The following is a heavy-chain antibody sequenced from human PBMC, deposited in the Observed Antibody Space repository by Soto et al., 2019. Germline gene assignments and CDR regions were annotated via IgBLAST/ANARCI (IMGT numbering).Heavy chain of an antibody. J-gene: IGHJ3*02. CDR2: IKSKTDGGTT. V-gene: IGHV3-15*01. CDR3: NQYYYDSSGYYGDAFDI. D-gene: IGHD3-22*01. CDR1: GFTFSNAW. Sequence: GGSLRLSCAASGFTFSNAWMSWVRQAPGKGLEWVGRIKSKTDGGTTDYAAPVKGRFTISRDDSKNTLYLQMNSLKTEDTAVYYCNQYYYDSSGYYGDAFDIWGQGTMVTVSS.